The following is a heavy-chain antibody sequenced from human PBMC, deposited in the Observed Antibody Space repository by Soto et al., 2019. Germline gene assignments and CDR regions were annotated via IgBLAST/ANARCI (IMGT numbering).Heavy chain of an antibody. CDR1: GYTFTGYY. D-gene: IGHD2-2*01. CDR3: ASSTSPYYYYGMDV. CDR2: INPSSGGT. V-gene: IGHV1-2*02. J-gene: IGHJ6*02. Sequence: ASVKVSCKASGYTFTGYYMHWVRQAPGQGLEWMGWINPSSGGTNYAQKFQGRVTMTRDTSISTAYMELSRLRSDATAVYYCASSTSPYYYYGMDVWGQGTTVTVSS.